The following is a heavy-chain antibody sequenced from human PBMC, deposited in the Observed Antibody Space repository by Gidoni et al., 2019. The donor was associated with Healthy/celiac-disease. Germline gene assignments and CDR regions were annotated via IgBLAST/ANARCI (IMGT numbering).Heavy chain of an antibody. CDR2: ISKDGSNK. CDR3: AKRGRGVRGVMDV. J-gene: IGHJ6*02. D-gene: IGHD3-10*01. V-gene: IGHV3-30*18. CDR1: GFTFSSYG. Sequence: QVQLVESGGGVVQPGRSLRLSCAASGFTFSSYGMHWVRQAPGKGLEWVAVISKDGSNKYYADSVKGRFTISRDNSKNTLYLQMNSRRAEDTAVYYCAKRGRGVRGVMDVWGQGTTVTVSS.